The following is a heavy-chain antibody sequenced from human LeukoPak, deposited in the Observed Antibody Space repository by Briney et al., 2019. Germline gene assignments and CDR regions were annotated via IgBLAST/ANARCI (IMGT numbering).Heavy chain of an antibody. Sequence: PGGSLRLSCAASGFTFSSYGLHWVCQAPGKGLEWVAVISHDGSNKYYADSVKGRFTISRDNSKNTLYLQMNSLRPEDTAVYYCARRDQTMGPEWELVRGWDHPLDYWGQGTLVSVSS. CDR2: ISHDGSNK. D-gene: IGHD1-26*01. CDR1: GFTFSSYG. V-gene: IGHV3-30-3*01. CDR3: ARRDQTMGPEWELVRGWDHPLDY. J-gene: IGHJ4*02.